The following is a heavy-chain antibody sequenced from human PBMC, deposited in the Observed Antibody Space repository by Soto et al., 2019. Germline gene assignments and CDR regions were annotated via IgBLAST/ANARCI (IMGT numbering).Heavy chain of an antibody. CDR3: LASPEGTCVMRD. CDR2: ISSGDSYI. CDR1: GLTFSSYS. V-gene: IGHV3-21*01. D-gene: IGHD1-7*01. J-gene: IGHJ4*02. Sequence: EVQLVESGGGLVKPGGSLRLSCAASGLTFSSYSMNWVRQAPGKGLEWVSSISSGDSYIYYADSVRGRFTISRDNAENSLYLQMNSLRVEDTAVYYCLASPEGTCVMRDWGQGALVTVSS.